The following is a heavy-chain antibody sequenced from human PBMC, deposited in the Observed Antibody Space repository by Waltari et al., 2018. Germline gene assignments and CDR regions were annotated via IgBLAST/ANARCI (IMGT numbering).Heavy chain of an antibody. D-gene: IGHD3-22*01. V-gene: IGHV3-48*04. CDR1: GFTFSSYS. CDR2: ISSSSSTI. Sequence: EVQLVESGGGLVQPGGSLRLSCAASGFTFSSYSMNWVRQAPGKGLEWVSYISSSSSTIYYADSVKGRFTISRDNAKNSLYLQMNSLRAEDTAVYYCANRDYYDSSGYPGWGQGTLVTVSS. CDR3: ANRDYYDSSGYPG. J-gene: IGHJ4*02.